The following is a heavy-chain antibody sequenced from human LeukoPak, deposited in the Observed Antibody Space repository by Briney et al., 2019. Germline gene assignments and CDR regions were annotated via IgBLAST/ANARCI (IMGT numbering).Heavy chain of an antibody. CDR2: ISAYNGNT. Sequence: ASVKVSCKASGSTFTSYGISWVRQAPGQGLEWMGWISAYNGNTNYAQKLQGRVTMTTDTSTSTAYMELRSLRSDDTAVYYCARGGYDFWSGYYIAHHDGAYFDYWGQGTLVTVSS. CDR1: GSTFTSYG. D-gene: IGHD3-3*01. V-gene: IGHV1-18*01. CDR3: ARGGYDFWSGYYIAHHDGAYFDY. J-gene: IGHJ4*02.